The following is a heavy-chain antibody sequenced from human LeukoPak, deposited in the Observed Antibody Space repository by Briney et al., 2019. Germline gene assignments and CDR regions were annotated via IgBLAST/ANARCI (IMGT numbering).Heavy chain of an antibody. Sequence: GGSLRLSCAASGFTFSNAWLTWVRQAPGKGLEWVGRIKSKTDGGTTDYAAPVQGRFTISRDDSKNTLYLQMNSLKTEDTAVYYCTTYSGSYSFDYWGRGTLVSVSS. CDR3: TTYSGSYSFDY. D-gene: IGHD1-26*01. CDR2: IKSKTDGGTT. V-gene: IGHV3-15*01. J-gene: IGHJ4*02. CDR1: GFTFSNAW.